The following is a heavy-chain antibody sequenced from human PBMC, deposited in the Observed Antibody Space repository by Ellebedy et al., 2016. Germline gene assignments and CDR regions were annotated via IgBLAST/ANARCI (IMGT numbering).Heavy chain of an antibody. CDR3: VRDRRSGISVDAMDI. CDR1: ELSVSANY. CDR2: IYPDVSYAGDRT. J-gene: IGHJ3*02. V-gene: IGHV3-66*01. D-gene: IGHD1-26*01. Sequence: GGSLRLSXAAFELSVSANYMSWVRQAPGKGLEWVSVIYPDVSYAGDRTYYAESVRDRFTISRDNSKNTLFLHMDHLRVDDTAVYYCVRDRRSGISVDAMDIWGQGTMVSVSS.